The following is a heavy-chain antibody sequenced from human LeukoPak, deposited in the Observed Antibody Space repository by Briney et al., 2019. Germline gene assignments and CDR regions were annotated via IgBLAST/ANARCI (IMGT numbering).Heavy chain of an antibody. CDR1: GFTFDDYA. Sequence: PGGSLRLSCAASGFTFDDYAMHWVRQAPGKGLEWVSGISWNSGSIGYADSVKGRFTISRDNAKNSLYLQMNSLRAEDTALYYCAKEGPQLVGFDYWGQGTLVTVSS. CDR2: ISWNSGSI. V-gene: IGHV3-9*01. D-gene: IGHD6-13*01. CDR3: AKEGPQLVGFDY. J-gene: IGHJ4*02.